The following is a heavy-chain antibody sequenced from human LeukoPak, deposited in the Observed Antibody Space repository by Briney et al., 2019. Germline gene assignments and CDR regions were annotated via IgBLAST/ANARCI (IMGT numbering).Heavy chain of an antibody. D-gene: IGHD3-22*01. J-gene: IGHJ3*02. CDR3: ARSITMIVVVTEDAFDI. CDR2: INHSGST. V-gene: IGHV4-34*01. Sequence: SETLSLTCIVSGDSISSYYWSWIRQPPGKGLEWIGEINHSGSTNYNPSLKSRVTISVDTSKNQFSLKLSSVTAADTAVYYCARSITMIVVVTEDAFDIWGQGTMVTVSS. CDR1: GDSISSYY.